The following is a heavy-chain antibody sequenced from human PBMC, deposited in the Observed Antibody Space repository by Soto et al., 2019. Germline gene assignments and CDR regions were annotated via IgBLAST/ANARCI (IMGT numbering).Heavy chain of an antibody. Sequence: SCKGSAYDFTNYWIGWVRQMPGRGLEWMGIIYPRDSDTTYSPSFQGQLTFSVDRSISTAYLQWTSLKASDTAMYYCARGSEWSGFDYWGQGTLVTVSS. J-gene: IGHJ4*02. V-gene: IGHV5-51*01. CDR1: AYDFTNYW. D-gene: IGHD3-10*01. CDR2: IYPRDSDT. CDR3: ARGSEWSGFDY.